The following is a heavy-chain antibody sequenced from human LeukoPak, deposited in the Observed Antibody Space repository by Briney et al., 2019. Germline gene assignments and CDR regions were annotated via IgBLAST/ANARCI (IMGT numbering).Heavy chain of an antibody. CDR1: GFTFSNYC. V-gene: IGHV3-23*01. CDR3: AKRPGSSWYGPFDF. D-gene: IGHD6-13*01. Sequence: PGESLRLSCAASGFTFSNYCLSWVRQAPGEGLEWVSAISGNGADTHYADPVKGRFTTSRDNSKNTLYLQMNSLRAEDTAVYYCAKRPGSSWYGPFDFWGQGTLLTVSS. CDR2: ISGNGADT. J-gene: IGHJ4*02.